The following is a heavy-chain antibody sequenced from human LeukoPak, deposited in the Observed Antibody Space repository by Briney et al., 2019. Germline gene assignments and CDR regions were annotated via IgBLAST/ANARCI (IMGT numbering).Heavy chain of an antibody. CDR3: AKKARVAVIADDAFDI. V-gene: IGHV1-3*01. D-gene: IGHD2-21*01. J-gene: IGHJ3*02. CDR1: GYTFTSYA. CDR2: INAGNGHT. Sequence: GASVTVSCKASGYTFTSYAIHWVRQAPGQRLEWMGWINAGNGHTKSSQKFQGRVTITRDTSASTAYMDLSSLRSEDTAVYYCAKKARVAVIADDAFDIWAQGTMVTVSS.